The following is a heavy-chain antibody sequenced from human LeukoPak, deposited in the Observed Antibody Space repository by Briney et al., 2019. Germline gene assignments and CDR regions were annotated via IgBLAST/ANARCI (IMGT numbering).Heavy chain of an antibody. D-gene: IGHD2-2*01. Sequence: SETLSLTCTVSGDSISSAYWGWIRQSAGKGLEYIGRLYVNGSPNSNPSLKSRVTMSLDTSKNQFSLKMTSVTAADSAIYFCTRMPVPIHDAFDIWGQGTAVMVSS. CDR2: LYVNGSP. CDR3: TRMPVPIHDAFDI. V-gene: IGHV4-4*07. CDR1: GDSISSAY. J-gene: IGHJ3*02.